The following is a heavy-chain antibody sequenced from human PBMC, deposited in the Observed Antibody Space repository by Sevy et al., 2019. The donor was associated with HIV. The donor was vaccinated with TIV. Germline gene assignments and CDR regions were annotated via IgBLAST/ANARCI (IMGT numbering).Heavy chain of an antibody. Sequence: GGSLRLSCAASGFTFSSYAMSWVRQAPGKGLEWVSAMSGSGGTTFYADSVKGRFTISRDNIKNTLYLQMNSLRAEDSAVYHCAKGLRICYSGSYYTRYFDHWGQGTLVTVSS. CDR3: AKGLRICYSGSYYTRYFDH. CDR2: MSGSGGTT. D-gene: IGHD3-10*01. J-gene: IGHJ4*02. V-gene: IGHV3-23*01. CDR1: GFTFSSYA.